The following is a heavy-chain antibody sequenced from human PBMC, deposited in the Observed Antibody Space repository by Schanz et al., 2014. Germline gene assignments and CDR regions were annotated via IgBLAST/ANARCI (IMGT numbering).Heavy chain of an antibody. CDR3: STFGGTSSFFWSGVPPTVMHDGFDI. D-gene: IGHD3-3*01. CDR2: IKHDGSEK. Sequence: EVQLVESGGGLVQPGGSLRLSCAASGFAFDTYWMSWVRQAPGKGLEWVANIKHDGSEKYYVDSVKGRFTISRDNAKNSMYLEMNRWRAGDPSFFFFSTFGGTSSFFWSGVPPTVMHDGFDIWGQGTMVTVS. J-gene: IGHJ3*02. CDR1: GFAFDTYW. V-gene: IGHV3-7*01.